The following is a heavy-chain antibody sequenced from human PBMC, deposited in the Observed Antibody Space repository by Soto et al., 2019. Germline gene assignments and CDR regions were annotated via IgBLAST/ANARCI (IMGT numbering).Heavy chain of an antibody. CDR3: ARVPLDIQLWTYNWFDP. J-gene: IGHJ5*02. D-gene: IGHD5-18*01. Sequence: PSETLSLTCAVSGGSISSSNWWSWVRQPPGKGLEWIGEIYHSGSTNYNPSLKSRVTISVDKSKNQFSLKLSSVTAADTAVYYCARVPLDIQLWTYNWFDPWGQGILVTVSS. V-gene: IGHV4-4*02. CDR2: IYHSGST. CDR1: GGSISSSNW.